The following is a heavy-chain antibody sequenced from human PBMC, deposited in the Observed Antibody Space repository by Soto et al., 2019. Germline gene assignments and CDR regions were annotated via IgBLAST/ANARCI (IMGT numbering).Heavy chain of an antibody. CDR2: ISYDGSNK. D-gene: IGHD3-9*01. CDR1: GFTFSRYA. Sequence: PGGSLRLSCAASGFTFSRYAMQWVRQAPGKGLEWVAVISYDGSNKYYADSVKGRFTISRDNSKNTLYLQMNSLRAEDTAVYYCARDLNRRLYYYGMDVWGQGTTVTVSS. J-gene: IGHJ6*02. V-gene: IGHV3-30-3*01. CDR3: ARDLNRRLYYYGMDV.